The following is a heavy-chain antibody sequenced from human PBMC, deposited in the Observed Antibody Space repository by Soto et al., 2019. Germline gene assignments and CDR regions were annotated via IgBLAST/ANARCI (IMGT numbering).Heavy chain of an antibody. CDR1: GGSISSRGYY. V-gene: IGHV4-39*01. CDR2: IYYSGST. J-gene: IGHJ5*02. Sequence: QLQLQESGPGLVKPSETLSLTCTVSGGSISSRGYYWGWIRQPPGKGLEWIGTIYYSGSTYYNPSLKRRVTISPDTSTNQFSLKLSSVPAADTAVYSCATSNWFAPWGQGTLVTVSS. CDR3: ATSNWFAP.